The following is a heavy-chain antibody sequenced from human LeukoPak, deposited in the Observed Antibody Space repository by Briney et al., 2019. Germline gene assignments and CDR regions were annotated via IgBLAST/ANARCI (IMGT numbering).Heavy chain of an antibody. D-gene: IGHD3-9*01. CDR1: GFTFSDYY. J-gene: IGHJ6*02. CDR3: ARDVLRYFDWFTYYYYGMDV. V-gene: IGHV3-11*01. Sequence: PGGPLRLSCAASGFTFSDYYMSWIRQAPGKGLEWVSYISSSGSTIYYADSVKGRFTISRNNAKNSLYLQMNSLRAEDTAVYYCARDVLRYFDWFTYYYYGMDVWGQGTTVTVSS. CDR2: ISSSGSTI.